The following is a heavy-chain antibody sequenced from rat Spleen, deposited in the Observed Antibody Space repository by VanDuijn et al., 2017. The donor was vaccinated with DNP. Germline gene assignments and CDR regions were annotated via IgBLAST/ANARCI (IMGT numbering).Heavy chain of an antibody. CDR1: RFTFSNYH. CDR2: ISTGGDNT. Sequence: EVQLVESGGGLVQPGRSMKLSCAASRFTFSNYHMAWVRQAPTKGLEWVASISTGGDNTHYRDSVKGRFIISRHNAKNTLYLQMDSLRSEDTATYYCAGRPPPTRGPFDYWGQGVTVTVSS. D-gene: IGHD1-4*01. J-gene: IGHJ2*01. V-gene: IGHV5-25*01. CDR3: AGRPPPTRGPFDY.